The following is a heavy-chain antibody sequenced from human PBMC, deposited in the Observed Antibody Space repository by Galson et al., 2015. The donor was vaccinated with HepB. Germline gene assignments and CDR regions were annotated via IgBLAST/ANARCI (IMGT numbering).Heavy chain of an antibody. J-gene: IGHJ4*02. V-gene: IGHV3-30*02. CDR1: GFTFNIYG. D-gene: IGHD2-21*02. CDR3: VRDTDRGDN. Sequence: SLRLSCAASGFTFNIYGMHWVRQAPDKGLEWVAFIGLTEDDRHYGDSVKGRFTISRDNFRNTLYLRMSNLERDDTALYYCVRDTDRGDNWGQGTLVTVSS. CDR2: IGLTEDDR.